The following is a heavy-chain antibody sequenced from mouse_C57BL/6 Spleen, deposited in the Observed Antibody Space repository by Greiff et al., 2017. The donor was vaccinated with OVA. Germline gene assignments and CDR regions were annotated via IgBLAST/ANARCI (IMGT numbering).Heavy chain of an antibody. CDR1: GYAFSSSW. Sequence: VKLVESGPELVKPGASVKISCKASGYAFSSSWMNWVKQRPGKGLEWIGRIYPGDGDTNYNGKFKGKATLTADKSSSTAYMQLSSLTSEDSAVYFCARSELLRDYFDYWGQGTTLTVSS. D-gene: IGHD1-1*01. CDR3: ARSELLRDYFDY. V-gene: IGHV1-82*01. J-gene: IGHJ2*01. CDR2: IYPGDGDT.